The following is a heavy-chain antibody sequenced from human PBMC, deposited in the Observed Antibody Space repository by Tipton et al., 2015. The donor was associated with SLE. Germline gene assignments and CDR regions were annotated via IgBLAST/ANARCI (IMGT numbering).Heavy chain of an antibody. CDR3: ARPRFGSYHYGLDV. J-gene: IGHJ6*02. CDR2: INHSGSS. V-gene: IGHV4-34*01. CDR1: GGSFSGHY. Sequence: TLSLTCAVHGGSFSGHYWTWIRQPPGKGLEWIGEINHSGSSNYNPSLKSRVTISADTSKNKFSLKLSSVTAADTAVYYCARPRFGSYHYGLDVWGQGTTVTVSS. D-gene: IGHD3-3*01.